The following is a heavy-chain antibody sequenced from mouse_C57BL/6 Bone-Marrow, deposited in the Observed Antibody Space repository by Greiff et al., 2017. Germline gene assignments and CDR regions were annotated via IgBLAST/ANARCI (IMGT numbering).Heavy chain of an antibody. Sequence: EVKLMESGAELVRPGASVKLSCTASGFNIKDDYMHWVKQRPEQGLEWIGWIDPENGDTEYASKFQGKATITADTSSNTAYLQLSSLTSEDTAVYYCSLITTAGNYWGQGTTLTVSS. J-gene: IGHJ2*01. V-gene: IGHV14-4*01. CDR3: SLITTAGNY. CDR1: GFNIKDDY. D-gene: IGHD1-1*01. CDR2: IDPENGDT.